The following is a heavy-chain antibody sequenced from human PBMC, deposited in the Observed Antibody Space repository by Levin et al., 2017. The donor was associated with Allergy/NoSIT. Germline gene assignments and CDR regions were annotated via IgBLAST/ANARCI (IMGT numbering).Heavy chain of an antibody. D-gene: IGHD4-11*01. Sequence: LSGGSLRLSCAASGFTFSSYAMSWVRQAAGKGLEWVSSISGIGGSTYYADSVKGRFTISRDNSKNTLFLQMNSLRAEDTAVYYCAKDYNFGYWGQGTLVTVSS. CDR2: ISGIGGST. CDR3: AKDYNFGY. CDR1: GFTFSSYA. V-gene: IGHV3-23*01. J-gene: IGHJ4*02.